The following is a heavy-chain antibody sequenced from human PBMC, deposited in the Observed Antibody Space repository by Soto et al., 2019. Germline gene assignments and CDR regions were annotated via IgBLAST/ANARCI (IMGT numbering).Heavy chain of an antibody. V-gene: IGHV3-21*04. CDR1: GFTFSSYS. D-gene: IGHD2-8*01. CDR3: AKDMVNANSVWDPFDI. CDR2: ISSGSSDK. Sequence: EVQLVESGGGLVKPGGSLRLSCAGSGFTFSSYSMNWVRQAPGKGLEWVSSISSGSSDKYYADSVKGRFTISRDDSKNTLSLQMNSLRAEDTAIYFCAKDMVNANSVWDPFDIWGQGTMVTVSS. J-gene: IGHJ3*02.